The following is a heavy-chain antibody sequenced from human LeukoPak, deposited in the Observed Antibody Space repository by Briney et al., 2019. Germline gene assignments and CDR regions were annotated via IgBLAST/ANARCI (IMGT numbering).Heavy chain of an antibody. CDR2: INQGGSVK. CDR3: ARVGYSGWNLEY. Sequence: GGSLRLSCAASGFTFRSYWMSWVRQAPGKGLEWVANINQGGSVKYYVDSVKGRFTISRDDAKNSLYVQMNSLRDEDTAVYYCARVGYSGWNLEYWGQGTLVSVSS. J-gene: IGHJ4*02. D-gene: IGHD5-12*01. V-gene: IGHV3-7*01. CDR1: GFTFRSYW.